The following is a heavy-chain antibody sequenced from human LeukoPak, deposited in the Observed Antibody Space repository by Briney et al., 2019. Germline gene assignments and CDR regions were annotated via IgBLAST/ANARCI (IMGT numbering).Heavy chain of an antibody. J-gene: IGHJ4*02. CDR2: ISNDGSNQ. CDR3: AKDVEG. CDR1: GFTVSSNY. Sequence: GGSLRLSCAASGFTVSSNYMSWVRQAPGKGLEWVGIISNDGSNQYYADSVRGRFTISRDNSKNTVYLQMNDLRGEDTAVYYCAKDVEGWGQGTLVIVSS. V-gene: IGHV3-30*18.